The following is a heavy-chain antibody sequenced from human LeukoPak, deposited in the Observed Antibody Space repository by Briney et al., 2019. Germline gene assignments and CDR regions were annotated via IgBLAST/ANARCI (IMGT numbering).Heavy chain of an antibody. Sequence: PSETLSLTCTVSGGSISTYYWSWIRQPVGKGLEWIGHIKTSGSTHYNPSLRSRITMSVDTSKNQFSLNLSSVTAADTAVYYCAKVAKYYYGSETYFFFEDWGQGTLVTVSS. CDR1: GGSISTYY. CDR3: AKVAKYYYGSETYFFFED. V-gene: IGHV4-4*07. J-gene: IGHJ4*02. CDR2: IKTSGST. D-gene: IGHD3-10*01.